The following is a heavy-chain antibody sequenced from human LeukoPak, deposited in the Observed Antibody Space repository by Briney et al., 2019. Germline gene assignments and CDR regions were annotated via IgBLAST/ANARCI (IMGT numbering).Heavy chain of an antibody. CDR2: IYYSGST. V-gene: IGHV4-59*01. CDR1: GGSISSYY. CDR3: ARDDQTTEAFDI. D-gene: IGHD1-1*01. J-gene: IGHJ3*02. Sequence: PSETLSLTCTVSGGSISSYYWSWLRQPPGKGLEWIGYIYYSGSTNYNPSLKSRVTISVDTSKNQFSLKLSSVTAADTAVYYCARDDQTTEAFDIWGQGTMVTVSS.